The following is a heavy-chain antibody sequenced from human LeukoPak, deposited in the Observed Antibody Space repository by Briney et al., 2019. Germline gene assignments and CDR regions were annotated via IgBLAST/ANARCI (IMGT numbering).Heavy chain of an antibody. CDR3: ARLTQNYAIDY. V-gene: IGHV4-38-2*02. J-gene: IGHJ4*02. CDR1: GYSISSGYY. D-gene: IGHD1-7*01. CDR2: IYLSGST. Sequence: SETLSLTCTVSGYSISSGYYWGWIRQPPGKGLEWIGSIYLSGSTYYNPSLKSRVTISVDTSKNQFSLKLSSVTAADTAVYYCARLTQNYAIDYWGQGTLVTVSS.